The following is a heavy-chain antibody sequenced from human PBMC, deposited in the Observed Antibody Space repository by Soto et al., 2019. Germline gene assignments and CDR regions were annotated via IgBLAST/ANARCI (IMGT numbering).Heavy chain of an antibody. CDR2: IIPIFGTA. J-gene: IGHJ5*02. D-gene: IGHD2-15*01. CDR1: GGTFSSYA. CDR3: ARESSGGCSGGSCYPLHSRWFDP. Sequence: QVQLVQSGAEVKKPGSSVKVSCKASGGTFSSYAISWVRQAPGQGLEWMGGIIPIFGTANYAQKFQGRVTITADESTSTAYMELSSLRSEDTAVYYWARESSGGCSGGSCYPLHSRWFDPWGQGTLVTVSS. V-gene: IGHV1-69*01.